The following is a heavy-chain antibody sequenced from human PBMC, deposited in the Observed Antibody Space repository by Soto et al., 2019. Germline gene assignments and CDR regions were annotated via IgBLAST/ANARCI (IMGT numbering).Heavy chain of an antibody. Sequence: QVHLQESGPGLVKPSETLSLTCTVSGDSVNNNDFYWAWTRQPPGKGLEWVVTIFYSGTTYHNPSLKGRVTASVDRSENQFSLKLTSVTASDTAVYYCARLDFRSGYYGGRFDPWGQGTLVTVSS. CDR3: ARLDFRSGYYGGRFDP. V-gene: IGHV4-39*01. CDR2: IFYSGTT. J-gene: IGHJ5*02. CDR1: GDSVNNNDFY. D-gene: IGHD3-3*01.